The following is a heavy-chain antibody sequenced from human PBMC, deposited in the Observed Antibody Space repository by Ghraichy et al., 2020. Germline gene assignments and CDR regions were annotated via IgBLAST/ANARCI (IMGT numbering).Heavy chain of an antibody. V-gene: IGHV4-4*09. J-gene: IGHJ4*02. CDR1: GGSISSYY. D-gene: IGHD3-22*01. Sequence: SETLSLTCTVSGGSISSYYWSWIRQPPGKGLEWIGYIYTGGSTNYNPSLKSRVTLSVDTSKNQFSVRLSSVTAADTAVYYCARLHPPITMIPGYYFDFWGQGTLVTVSS. CDR3: ARLHPPITMIPGYYFDF. CDR2: IYTGGST.